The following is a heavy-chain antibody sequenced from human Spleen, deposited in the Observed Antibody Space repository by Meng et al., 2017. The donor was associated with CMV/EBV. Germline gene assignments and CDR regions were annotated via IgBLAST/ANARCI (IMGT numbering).Heavy chain of an antibody. J-gene: IGHJ6*02. CDR3: AGFGVTSTNGLDV. Sequence: GGSLRLSCAASGFTFSAFSMNWVRQAPGKGLEWVSSISTTSSYIYYADSLKGRFTISRDNGKNTLYLHISSLRVEDTAVYYCAGFGVTSTNGLDVWGQGTAVTVSS. CDR1: GFTFSAFS. V-gene: IGHV3-21*01. CDR2: ISTTSSYI. D-gene: IGHD3-3*01.